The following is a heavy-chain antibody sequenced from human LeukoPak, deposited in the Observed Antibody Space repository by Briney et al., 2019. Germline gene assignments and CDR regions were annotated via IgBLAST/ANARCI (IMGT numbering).Heavy chain of an antibody. V-gene: IGHV1-69*13. CDR3: ARWGAYYYDSSGYYYDFDY. Sequence: SVKVSCKASGGTFSSYAISWVRQAPGQGLEWMGGIIPIFGTANYAQKFQGRVTITADESTSTAYMELSSLRSEDTAVYYCARWGAYYYDSSGYYYDFDYWGQGTLVTVSS. D-gene: IGHD3-22*01. CDR1: GGTFSSYA. CDR2: IIPIFGTA. J-gene: IGHJ4*02.